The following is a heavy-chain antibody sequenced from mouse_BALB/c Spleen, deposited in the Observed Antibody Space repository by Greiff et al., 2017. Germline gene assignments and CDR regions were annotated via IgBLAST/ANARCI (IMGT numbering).Heavy chain of an antibody. CDR3: TRVYYGSSYGAMDY. CDR2: IYPGNSDT. CDR1: GYSFTSYW. Sequence: VQLQQSGTVLARPGASVKMSCKASGYSFTSYWMHWVKQRPGQGLEWIGAIYPGNSDTSYNQKFKGKAKLTAVTSASTAYMELSSLTNEDSAVYYCTRVYYGSSYGAMDYWGQGTSVTVSS. J-gene: IGHJ4*01. V-gene: IGHV1-5*01. D-gene: IGHD1-1*01.